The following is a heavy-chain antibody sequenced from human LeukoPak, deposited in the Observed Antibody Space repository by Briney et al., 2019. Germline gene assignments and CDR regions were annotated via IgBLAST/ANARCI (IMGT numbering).Heavy chain of an antibody. CDR2: INHSGST. J-gene: IGHJ4*02. D-gene: IGHD5-18*01. CDR1: GGSFSGYY. Sequence: SETLSLTCAVYGGSFSGYYWSWIRQPPGKGLEWIGEINHSGSTNYNPSLKSRVTISVDTSKNQFSLKLSSVTAADTAVYYCATRRQLWLRAFDYWGQGTLVTVSS. CDR3: ATRRQLWLRAFDY. V-gene: IGHV4-34*01.